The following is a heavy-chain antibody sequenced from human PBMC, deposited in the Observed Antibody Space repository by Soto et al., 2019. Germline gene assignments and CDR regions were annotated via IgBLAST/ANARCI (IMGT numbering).Heavy chain of an antibody. CDR2: IDPSDSHT. V-gene: IGHV5-10-1*01. CDR1: GYSYTSYW. D-gene: IGHD2-15*01. CDR3: ARHGAGFSGGSCRSRYYYDMDD. Sequence: GESLKIPCKGSGYSYTSYWISWVRQMHGKGLEWMGRIDPSDSHTYYIPSFQGHVTISADKSIITSYLQWSCLQATDTAIYYPARHGAGFSGGSCRSRYYYDMDDWGQGTKVTISS. J-gene: IGHJ6*02.